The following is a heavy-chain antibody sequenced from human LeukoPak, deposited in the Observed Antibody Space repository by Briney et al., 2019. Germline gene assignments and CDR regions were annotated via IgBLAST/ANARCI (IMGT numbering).Heavy chain of an antibody. D-gene: IGHD3-9*01. CDR3: ARGVDILTGYTSYFDY. CDR1: GYTFTSYD. Sequence: ASVKVSCKASGYTFTSYDINWVRQATGQGLEWMGWMNPNSGNTGYAQKFKGRVTMTRNTSISTAYMELSSLRSEDTAVYYCARGVDILTGYTSYFDYWGQGTLVTVSS. J-gene: IGHJ4*02. V-gene: IGHV1-8*01. CDR2: MNPNSGNT.